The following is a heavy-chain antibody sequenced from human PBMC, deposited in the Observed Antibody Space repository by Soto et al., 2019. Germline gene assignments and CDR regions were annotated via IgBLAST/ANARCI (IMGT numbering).Heavy chain of an antibody. CDR2: SHQSGIT. Sequence: SETLSLTCAVSGYAISNGYYWGWVRQPPGKGLEWIGDSHQSGITHHSPSLKGRVITSMVTSKNQFSLDLISVTAADTAMYYCVRTVEVDGNNVPEYFDHWGQGIQVTVSS. J-gene: IGHJ4*02. D-gene: IGHD2-15*01. CDR1: GYAISNGYY. V-gene: IGHV4-38-2*01. CDR3: VRTVEVDGNNVPEYFDH.